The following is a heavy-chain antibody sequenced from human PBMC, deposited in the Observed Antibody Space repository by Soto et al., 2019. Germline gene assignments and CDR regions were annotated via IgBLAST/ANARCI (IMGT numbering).Heavy chain of an antibody. CDR1: GGSISSSNW. CDR2: IYHSGST. Sequence: XATLSLTFAVSGGSISSSNWWSWVRQPPGKGLEWIGEIYHSGSTNHNPSLKSRVTISVDKSKNQFSLKLSSVTAADTAVYYCERGQGTRENWFDPWGQGTLVTVSS. D-gene: IGHD3-10*01. CDR3: ERGQGTRENWFDP. J-gene: IGHJ5*02. V-gene: IGHV4-4*02.